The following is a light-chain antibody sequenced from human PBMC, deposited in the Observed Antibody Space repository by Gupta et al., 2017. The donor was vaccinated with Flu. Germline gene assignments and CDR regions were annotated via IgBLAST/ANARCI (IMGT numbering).Light chain of an antibody. Sequence: IVLTQSPATLSLSPGERATLSCRPSQSVSSYLAWYQPKPGQAPRLLIYDASNRATGIPARFSGSGSGTDFTLTISSLEPEDFAVYYCQQRSNWPRELTFGGGTKVEIK. V-gene: IGKV3-11*01. CDR3: QQRSNWPRELT. CDR1: QSVSSY. CDR2: DAS. J-gene: IGKJ4*01.